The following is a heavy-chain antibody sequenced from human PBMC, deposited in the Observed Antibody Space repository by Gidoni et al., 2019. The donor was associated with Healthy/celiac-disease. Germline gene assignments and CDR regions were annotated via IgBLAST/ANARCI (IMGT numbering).Heavy chain of an antibody. CDR2: ISSNINSI. V-gene: IGHV3-21*01. Sequence: EVQLVESGGGLVKPGGSLRLSCAASGFTFSSYSMNWVRQAPGKGLEWVASISSNINSIYYADSVKGRFTISRDNAKNSLYLQMNSLRAEDTAVYYCARDRYGDYDFDYWGQGTLVTVSS. J-gene: IGHJ4*02. CDR3: ARDRYGDYDFDY. CDR1: GFTFSSYS. D-gene: IGHD4-17*01.